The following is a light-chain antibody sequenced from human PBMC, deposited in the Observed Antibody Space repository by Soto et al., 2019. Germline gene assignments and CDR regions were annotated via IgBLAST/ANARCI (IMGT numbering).Light chain of an antibody. V-gene: IGKV3-11*01. CDR2: GAS. Sequence: EIVLTQSPATLSLSPGERATLSCRASQSVSSYLAWYQQRPGQAPRLLIYGASNRATGIPARFSGSGSGTDFTLTISSLEAEDFAVYYCQQRTDWPMTCGQGTRLVIK. CDR3: QQRTDWPMT. J-gene: IGKJ5*01. CDR1: QSVSSY.